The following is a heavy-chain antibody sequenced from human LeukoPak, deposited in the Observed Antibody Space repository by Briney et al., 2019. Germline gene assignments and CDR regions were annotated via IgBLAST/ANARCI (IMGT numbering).Heavy chain of an antibody. CDR2: IRSKAYGGTT. J-gene: IGHJ4*02. Sequence: GGSLRLSCTASGFTFGDYAMSWFRQAPGKGLEWVGFIRSKAYGGTTEYAASVKGTFTISRDDSKSIAYLQMNSLKTEDTAVYYCTRDNYGDYSLMAFDYWGQGTLVTVSS. V-gene: IGHV3-49*03. D-gene: IGHD4-17*01. CDR3: TRDNYGDYSLMAFDY. CDR1: GFTFGDYA.